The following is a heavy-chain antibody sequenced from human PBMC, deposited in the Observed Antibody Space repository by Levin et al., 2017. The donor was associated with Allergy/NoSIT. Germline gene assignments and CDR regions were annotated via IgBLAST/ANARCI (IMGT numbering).Heavy chain of an antibody. V-gene: IGHV4-34*01. J-gene: IGHJ3*02. CDR1: GGSFSGYY. CDR3: ARVGYGGRQFAFDI. CDR2: INHSGST. D-gene: IGHD4-23*01. Sequence: SETLSLTCAVYGGSFSGYYWSWIRQPPGKGLEWIGEINHSGSTNYNPSLKSRVTISVDTSKNQFSLKLSSVTAADTAVYYCARVGYGGRQFAFDIWGQGTMVTVSS.